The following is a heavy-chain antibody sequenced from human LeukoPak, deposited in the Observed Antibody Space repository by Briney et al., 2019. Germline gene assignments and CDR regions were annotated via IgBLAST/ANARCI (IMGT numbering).Heavy chain of an antibody. CDR2: INPNSGGT. J-gene: IGHJ6*02. V-gene: IGHV1-2*02. Sequence: ASVKVSCKASGYTFTGYYMHWVRQAPGQGLEWMGWINPNSGGTNYAQKFQGRVTMTRDTSISTAYMELSRLRSDDTAVYYCARGSFLRFLEIYGMDVWGQGTTVTVSS. CDR1: GYTFTGYY. CDR3: ARGSFLRFLEIYGMDV. D-gene: IGHD3-3*01.